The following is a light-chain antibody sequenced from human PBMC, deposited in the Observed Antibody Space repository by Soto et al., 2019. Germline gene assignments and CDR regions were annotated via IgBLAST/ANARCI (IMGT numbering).Light chain of an antibody. CDR2: DAS. J-gene: IGKJ2*01. V-gene: IGKV3-11*01. Sequence: EIVLTQSPGTLSLSPGEGATLSCRASQSISTYLAWYQHKPGQTPRLLIYDASKRATGVPARFSGSGSGTDFPLTISSLEPEDFAVYYCQQRSKWLFGQGTKLEIK. CDR3: QQRSKWL. CDR1: QSISTY.